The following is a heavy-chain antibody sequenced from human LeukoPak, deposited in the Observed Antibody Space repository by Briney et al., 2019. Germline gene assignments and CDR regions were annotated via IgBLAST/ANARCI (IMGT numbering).Heavy chain of an antibody. Sequence: PGGSLRLSCAASGFTFSSYAMSWVRQAPGKGLEWVSAISGSGGSTYYADSVRGRFTISRDNSKNTLYLQMHSLRAEDTAVYYCARAPQYYGDYRLLDFWGQGTLVTVSS. CDR2: ISGSGGST. V-gene: IGHV3-23*01. CDR1: GFTFSSYA. CDR3: ARAPQYYGDYRLLDF. D-gene: IGHD4-17*01. J-gene: IGHJ4*02.